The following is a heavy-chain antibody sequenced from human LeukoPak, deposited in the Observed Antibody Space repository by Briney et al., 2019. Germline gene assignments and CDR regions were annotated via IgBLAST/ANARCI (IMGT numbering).Heavy chain of an antibody. Sequence: GGSLRLSCAASGFTFSSYAMNWVRQAPGKGLEWVSVISASGASTYNADSVKGRSTISRDNSKNTLYLQMNSLRVEDTALYFCAKGVSTRPLYYFDYWGQGTLVTVSS. CDR1: GFTFSSYA. V-gene: IGHV3-23*01. J-gene: IGHJ4*02. D-gene: IGHD6-6*01. CDR2: ISASGAST. CDR3: AKGVSTRPLYYFDY.